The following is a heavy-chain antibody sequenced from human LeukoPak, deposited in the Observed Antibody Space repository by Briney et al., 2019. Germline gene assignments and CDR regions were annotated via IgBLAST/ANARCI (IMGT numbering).Heavy chain of an antibody. CDR1: GGTFSSYA. CDR3: ASDGRVFEYYYDSSDYFTFFDY. D-gene: IGHD3-22*01. CDR2: IIPAYGTA. J-gene: IGHJ4*02. V-gene: IGHV1-69*13. Sequence: SVKVSCKASGGTFSSYAISWVRQAPGQGLEWMGGIIPAYGTATYAQNFQGRVTITADESTTTAYMELSSLRSEDTAVYYCASDGRVFEYYYDSSDYFTFFDYWGQGTLVTVSS.